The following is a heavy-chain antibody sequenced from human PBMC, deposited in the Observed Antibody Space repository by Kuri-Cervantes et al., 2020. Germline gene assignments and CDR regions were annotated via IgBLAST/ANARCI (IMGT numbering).Heavy chain of an antibody. D-gene: IGHD3-10*01. Sequence: GESLKISCAASGFTFRSYAMCWVRQAPGKGLEWVSFISGNGDSTYYADSVQGRFTISRDNNRNILYLQMNGLRADDTAVYYCTKDAPGSFDRWGQGTLGTVSS. J-gene: IGHJ4*02. V-gene: IGHV3-23*01. CDR1: GFTFRSYA. CDR2: ISGNGDST. CDR3: TKDAPGSFDR.